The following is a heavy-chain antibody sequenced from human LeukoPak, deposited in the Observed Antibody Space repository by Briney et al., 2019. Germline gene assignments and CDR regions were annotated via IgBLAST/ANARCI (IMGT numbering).Heavy chain of an antibody. V-gene: IGHV3-15*01. CDR1: GFTFTDAW. Sequence: GGSLRLSCAASGFTFTDAWMSRVRQAPGKEPEWVGRVRSVAAGGATEYAAPVEGRFIISGDDSKHTLSLQMNSLEIEDTAVYFCVTDTVVPLAQIDHWGQGTLVTVSS. CDR3: VTDTVVPLAQIDH. D-gene: IGHD2-15*01. J-gene: IGHJ4*02. CDR2: VRSVAAGGAT.